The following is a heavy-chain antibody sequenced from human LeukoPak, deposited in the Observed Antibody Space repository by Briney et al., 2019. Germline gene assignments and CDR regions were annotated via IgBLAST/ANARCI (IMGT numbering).Heavy chain of an antibody. CDR3: ARDAYSSGWYRYFDL. D-gene: IGHD6-19*01. Sequence: SETLSLTCTVSGGSISSYYWSWIRQPPGKGLEWIGYIYYSGSTNYNPSLKSRVTISVDTSKNQFSLKLSSVTAADTAVYYCARDAYSSGWYRYFDLWGRGTLVTVSS. J-gene: IGHJ2*01. V-gene: IGHV4-59*01. CDR1: GGSISSYY. CDR2: IYYSGST.